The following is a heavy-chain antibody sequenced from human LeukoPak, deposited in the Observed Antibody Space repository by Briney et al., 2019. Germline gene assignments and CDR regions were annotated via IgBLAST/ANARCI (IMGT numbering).Heavy chain of an antibody. CDR2: INPNSGGT. CDR1: GYTFTGYY. J-gene: IGHJ5*02. CDR3: ARGGTVTAYWFDP. D-gene: IGHD4-17*01. Sequence: GASVKVSCKASGYTFTGYYMHWVRQAPGQGLEWMGWINPNSGGTNYAQRFQGRVTTTRDTSISTAYMELNRLRSDDTAVYYCARGGTVTAYWFDPWGQGTMVTVSS. V-gene: IGHV1-2*02.